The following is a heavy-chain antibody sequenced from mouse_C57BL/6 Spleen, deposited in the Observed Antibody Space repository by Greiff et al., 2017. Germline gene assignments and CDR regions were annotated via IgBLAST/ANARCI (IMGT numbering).Heavy chain of an antibody. CDR2: ISYDGSN. Sequence: VQLQQSGPGLVKPSQSLSLTCSVTGYSITSGYYWNWIRQFPGNKLEWMGYISYDGSNNYKPSLKNPNSNTRDTPKNQFYLKLNSVTTEDTATYYCARDVSSYDFDYWGQGTTLTVSS. D-gene: IGHD1-1*01. CDR3: ARDVSSYDFDY. CDR1: GYSITSGYY. V-gene: IGHV3-6*01. J-gene: IGHJ2*01.